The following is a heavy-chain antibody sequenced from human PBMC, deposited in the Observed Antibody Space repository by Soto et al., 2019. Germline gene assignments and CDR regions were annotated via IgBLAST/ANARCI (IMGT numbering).Heavy chain of an antibody. CDR2: ISYDGSNK. CDR1: GFSFSSYA. V-gene: IGHV3-30-3*01. Sequence: QVQLVESGGGVVQPGRSLRLSCAASGFSFSSYAMHWVRQAPGKGLEWVAVISYDGSNKYYADSVKGRFTISRDNSKNTLYLQMNSLRAEDTAVYYCARDPQSGYSVSYFPFDYWGQGTLVTVSS. D-gene: IGHD1-26*01. CDR3: ARDPQSGYSVSYFPFDY. J-gene: IGHJ4*02.